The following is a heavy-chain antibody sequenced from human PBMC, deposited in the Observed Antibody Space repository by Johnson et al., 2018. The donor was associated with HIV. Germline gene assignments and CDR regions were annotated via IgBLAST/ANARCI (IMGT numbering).Heavy chain of an antibody. D-gene: IGHD1-26*01. CDR3: ASASSGSYYDQEPFDALYI. V-gene: IGHV3-11*04. CDR1: GFIFSDYY. J-gene: IGHJ3*02. Sequence: QVLLVESGGRLVKAGGSLRLSCAASGFIFSDYYMSWIRQAPGKGLEWVSAISGSGGSTYSADSVKGRFTISRDNSKNTLYLQMNSLRAEDTGVYYCASASSGSYYDQEPFDALYIWGQGTMVTVSS. CDR2: ISGSGGST.